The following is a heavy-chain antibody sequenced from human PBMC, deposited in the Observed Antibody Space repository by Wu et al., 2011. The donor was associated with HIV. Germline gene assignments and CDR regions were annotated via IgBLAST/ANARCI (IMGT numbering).Heavy chain of an antibody. D-gene: IGHD2-15*01. CDR3: ARSGEAAEYYYYYMNV. Sequence: QVLLVQSGAEVKKPGSSVKVSCKASGDSLTKYAFSWVRQAPGQGPEWMGGIIPNSGTRHYARKFQGRFTVTADTSTTTVHMELRSLRSEDTAVYYCARSGEAAEYYYYYMNVWGTGTTVTGLL. J-gene: IGHJ6*03. CDR1: GDSLTKYA. V-gene: IGHV1-69*14. CDR2: IIPNSGTR.